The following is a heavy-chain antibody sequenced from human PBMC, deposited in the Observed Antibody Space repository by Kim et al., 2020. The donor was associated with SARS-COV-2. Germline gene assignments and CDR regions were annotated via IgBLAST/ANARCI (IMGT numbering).Heavy chain of an antibody. V-gene: IGHV4-30-2*01. Sequence: SETLSLTCAVSGGSISSGGYSWSWIRQPPGKGLEWIGYIYYSGSTYYNPSLKSRVTISVDRSKNQFSLKLSSVTAADTAVYYCARRGTRSYCDSSGYYY. CDR2: IYYSGST. CDR1: GGSISSGGYS. CDR3: ARRGTRSYCDSSGYYY. D-gene: IGHD3-22*01. J-gene: IGHJ6*01.